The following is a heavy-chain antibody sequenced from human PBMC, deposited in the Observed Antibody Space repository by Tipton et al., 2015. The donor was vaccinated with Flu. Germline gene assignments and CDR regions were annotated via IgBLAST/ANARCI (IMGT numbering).Heavy chain of an antibody. J-gene: IGHJ4*02. CDR1: SGSIRSTNYF. V-gene: IGHV4-39*01. CDR3: ARHKYYADDAGPGIYFNY. D-gene: IGHD3-3*01. Sequence: TLSLTCTVSSGSIRSTNYFCAWIRQPPGKRLELIGSIYPSGTTYYNTSLKSRVTISADTSKNQFSLKMSSVTAADTAVYYCARHKYYADDAGPGIYFNYWGQGTLVTVSA. CDR2: IYPSGTT.